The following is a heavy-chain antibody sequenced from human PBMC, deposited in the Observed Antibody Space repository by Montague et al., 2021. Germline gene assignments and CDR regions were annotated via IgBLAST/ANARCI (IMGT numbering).Heavy chain of an antibody. D-gene: IGHD2-8*01. Sequence: SETLPLTCTVSGDSINFYYWSWIRQPPGKGLGWIGYVYYTGTTNYNPSLKSRVTISVDTSRNQFFLNVNSVTAADTAVYYCARKGTNWDYWGQGTLVTVSS. J-gene: IGHJ4*02. CDR3: ARKGTNWDY. CDR1: GDSINFYY. CDR2: VYYTGTT. V-gene: IGHV4-59*12.